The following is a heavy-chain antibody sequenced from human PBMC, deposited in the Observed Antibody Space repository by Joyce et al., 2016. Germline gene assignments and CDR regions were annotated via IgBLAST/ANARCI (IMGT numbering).Heavy chain of an antibody. J-gene: IGHJ4*02. CDR3: ASPSCGV. Sequence: EVQLVESGGGLVQPGGSLILSCAASGFIFSSKEMNWVRQAPGKGLEWIAYISRSGDLIHYADSVRGRFTISRDNAGSSLYLQMESLRAEDTAMYYCASPSCGVWGQGSLVTVSS. CDR2: ISRSGDLI. D-gene: IGHD6-25*01. V-gene: IGHV3-48*03. CDR1: GFIFSSKE.